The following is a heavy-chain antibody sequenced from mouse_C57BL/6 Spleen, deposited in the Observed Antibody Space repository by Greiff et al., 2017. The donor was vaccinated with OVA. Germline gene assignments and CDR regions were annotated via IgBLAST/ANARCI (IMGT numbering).Heavy chain of an antibody. CDR3: ARDPGDWFAY. V-gene: IGHV3-6*01. Sequence: EVKLMESGPGLVKPSQSLSLTCSVTGYSITSGYYWNWLRQFPGNKLAWMGYISYDGSNNYNPSLKNRISITRDTSKNQFFLKLNSLTTEDTATYYCARDPGDWFAYWGQGTLVTVSA. CDR2: ISYDGSN. J-gene: IGHJ3*01. CDR1: GYSITSGYY.